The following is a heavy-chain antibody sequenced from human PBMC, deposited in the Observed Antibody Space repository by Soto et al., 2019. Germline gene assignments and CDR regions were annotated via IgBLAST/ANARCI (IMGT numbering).Heavy chain of an antibody. CDR2: ISAYNGNT. Sequence: QVQLVQSGAEVKKPGASVKVSCKASGYTFTSYGISWVRQAPGQGLEWMGWISAYNGNTNYAQKLQGRDTMTTDPASSTAYMELRSMRSDDTAVYYCARATPSGSGWYIDYWGQGTLVTVSS. V-gene: IGHV1-18*01. CDR3: ARATPSGSGWYIDY. J-gene: IGHJ4*02. D-gene: IGHD6-19*01. CDR1: GYTFTSYG.